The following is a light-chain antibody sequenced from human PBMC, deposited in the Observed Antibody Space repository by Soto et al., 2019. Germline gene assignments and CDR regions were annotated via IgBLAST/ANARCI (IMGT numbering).Light chain of an antibody. CDR2: AAS. J-gene: IGKJ1*01. V-gene: IGKV1-8*01. CDR3: QQYYSYPKA. CDR1: QGISSY. Sequence: ATRMTQSPSSLSASTGDRVTITCRASQGISSYLAWYQQKPGKAPKLLIYAASTLQSGVPSRFTGSGSGTDFTLTISCLKSEDFATYYCQQYYSYPKAFGQGTKIEIK.